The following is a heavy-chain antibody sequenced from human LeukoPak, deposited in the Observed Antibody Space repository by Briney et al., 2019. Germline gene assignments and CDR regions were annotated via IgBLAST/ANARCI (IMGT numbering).Heavy chain of an antibody. Sequence: GGSLRLSCVASGFTFSSYAMSWVRQAPGKGLEWVSAISGSGGSTYYADSVKGRFTISRDNSKNTLYLQMNSLRAEDTAVYYCAKDGVIVVVVAATLSYWGQGTLVTVSS. CDR2: ISGSGGST. CDR3: AKDGVIVVVVAATLSY. V-gene: IGHV3-23*01. J-gene: IGHJ4*02. D-gene: IGHD2-15*01. CDR1: GFTFSSYA.